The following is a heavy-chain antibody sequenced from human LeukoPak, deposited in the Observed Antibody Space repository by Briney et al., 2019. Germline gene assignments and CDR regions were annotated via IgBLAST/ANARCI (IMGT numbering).Heavy chain of an antibody. J-gene: IGHJ4*02. CDR3: ARGLYVGK. V-gene: IGHV3-7*01. Sequence: GGSLRLSCAASGFTLSSYWMSWVRQAPGKGLEWVANIKQDGSEEYYVDSVKGRFTISRDNAKNSLYLQMNSLRAEDTAVYYCARGLYVGKWGQGILVTVSS. CDR2: IKQDGSEE. CDR1: GFTLSSYW. D-gene: IGHD3-16*01.